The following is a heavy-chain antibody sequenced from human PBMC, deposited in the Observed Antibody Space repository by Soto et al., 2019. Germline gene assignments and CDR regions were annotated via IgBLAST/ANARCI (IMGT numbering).Heavy chain of an antibody. V-gene: IGHV4-59*01. CDR3: GRDPWYDILTGYPAYYFDY. CDR1: GGSISRYY. Sequence: SETLSLTCSVSGGSISRYYWGWIRQPPGKGLEWIGYIYYSGSTNYNPSLKSRVTISVDTSKNPFSLKLSTVTAADTAVYYCGRDPWYDILTGYPAYYFDYWGQGTLVTVSS. J-gene: IGHJ4*02. D-gene: IGHD3-9*01. CDR2: IYYSGST.